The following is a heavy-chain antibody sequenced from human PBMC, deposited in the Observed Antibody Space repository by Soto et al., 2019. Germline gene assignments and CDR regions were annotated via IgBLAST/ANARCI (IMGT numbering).Heavy chain of an antibody. D-gene: IGHD3-9*01. J-gene: IGHJ1*01. CDR1: GFTFSNAW. Sequence: EVQLVESGGCLVKPGGSLRLSCAASGFTFSNAWMSWVRQAPGKGLEWVGRIKSKTDGGTTDYAAPVKGRFTIARDYSKNTLYLQMNSLKTEDTAVYYCTTDRYFAWLLLSEYFKRWGQGTLVTVSS. CDR2: IKSKTDGGTT. CDR3: TTDRYFAWLLLSEYFKR. V-gene: IGHV3-15*01.